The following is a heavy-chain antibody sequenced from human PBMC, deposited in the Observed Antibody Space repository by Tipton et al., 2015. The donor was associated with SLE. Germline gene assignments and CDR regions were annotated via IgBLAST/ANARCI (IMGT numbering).Heavy chain of an antibody. CDR1: GFTFSSYA. D-gene: IGHD6-13*01. CDR2: ISGSGGST. CDR3: ARDQRAGSSWYETEAEYFQH. V-gene: IGHV3-23*01. Sequence: SLRLSCAASGFTFSSYAMSWVHQAPGKGLEWVSAISGSGGSTYYADSVKGRFTISRDNSKNTLYLQMNSLRAEDTAVYYCARDQRAGSSWYETEAEYFQHWGQGTLVTVSS. J-gene: IGHJ1*01.